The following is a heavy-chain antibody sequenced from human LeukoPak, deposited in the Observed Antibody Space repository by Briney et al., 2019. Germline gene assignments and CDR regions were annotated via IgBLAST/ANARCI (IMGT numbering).Heavy chain of an antibody. V-gene: IGHV1-69*04. CDR3: ARDRVVVVPAASYYYYYYGMDV. CDR1: GGTFSSYA. Sequence: SVKVSCKASGGTFSSYAISWVRQAPGQGLAWMGRIIPILGIANYAQKFQGRVTITADKSTSTAYMELSSLRSEDTAVYYCARDRVVVVPAASYYYYYYGMDVWGQGTTVTVSS. J-gene: IGHJ6*02. CDR2: IIPILGIA. D-gene: IGHD2-2*01.